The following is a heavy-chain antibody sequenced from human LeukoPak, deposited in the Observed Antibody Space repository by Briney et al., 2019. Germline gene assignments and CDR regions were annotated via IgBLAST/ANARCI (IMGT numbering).Heavy chain of an antibody. CDR3: ARGDVDIVDDKWYYFDY. CDR2: IYHSGST. Sequence: PSGTLSLTCAVSGVSISSSNWWSWVSQPPGKGLEWIGEIYHSGSTNYNPSLKSRVTISVDKSKNQFSLKLSSVTAADTAVYYCARGDVDIVDDKWYYFDYWGQGTLVTVSS. CDR1: GVSISSSNW. V-gene: IGHV4-4*02. D-gene: IGHD5-12*01. J-gene: IGHJ4*02.